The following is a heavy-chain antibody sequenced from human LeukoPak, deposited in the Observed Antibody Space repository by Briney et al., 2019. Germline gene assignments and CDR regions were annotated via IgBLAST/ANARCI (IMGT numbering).Heavy chain of an antibody. Sequence: SETLSPTCTVSGGSISSSSYYWGWIRQPPGKGLEWIGYIYYSGSTNYNPSLKSRVTISVDTSKNEFSLKLTSVTAADTAVYYCAREANYYGSGSYFEGTFNYWGQGSLVTVSS. V-gene: IGHV4-61*01. CDR2: IYYSGST. CDR1: GGSISSSSYY. D-gene: IGHD3-10*01. CDR3: AREANYYGSGSYFEGTFNY. J-gene: IGHJ4*02.